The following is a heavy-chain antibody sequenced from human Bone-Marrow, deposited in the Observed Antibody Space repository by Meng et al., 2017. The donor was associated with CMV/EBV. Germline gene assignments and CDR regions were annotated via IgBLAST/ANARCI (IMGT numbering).Heavy chain of an antibody. J-gene: IGHJ6*01. D-gene: IGHD1-14*01. Sequence: GESLKISCAASGFTFSSYSMHWVRQAPGKGLEWVAFIRYDGSNKYYADSVKGRFTISRDNSKNTLYLQMNSLRAEDTAVYYCARDLDPEAFGYYYGMDVWGQGTTVTVYS. CDR2: IRYDGSNK. V-gene: IGHV3-30*02. CDR1: GFTFSSYS. CDR3: ARDLDPEAFGYYYGMDV.